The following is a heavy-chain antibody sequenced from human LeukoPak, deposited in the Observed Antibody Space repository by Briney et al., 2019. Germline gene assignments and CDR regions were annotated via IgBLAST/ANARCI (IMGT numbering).Heavy chain of an antibody. CDR1: GFTFSSQS. J-gene: IGHJ6*02. Sequence: GGSLRLSCAASGFTFSSQSMTWVRQAPGKGLEWVSAISSRGSYMYYADSVKGRFTISRDNAKNSLYLQMNSLRADDTAVYYCARDRRVGVTTVSDGMDVWGQGTTVTVSS. CDR3: ARDRRVGVTTVSDGMDV. V-gene: IGHV3-21*01. D-gene: IGHD1-26*01. CDR2: ISSRGSYM.